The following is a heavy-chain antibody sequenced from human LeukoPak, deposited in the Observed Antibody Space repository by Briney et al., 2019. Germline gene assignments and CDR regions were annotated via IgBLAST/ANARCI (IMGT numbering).Heavy chain of an antibody. Sequence: ASVKVSCKASGYTFIAYYMHWVRQAPGQGLEWMGWINSNSGDTNYAQKFQGRVTMTRDTSISTAYMDLSWLRSDDTAVYYCARAGDIVVPPSSMGIHYWGQGTLVTVSS. D-gene: IGHD2-2*01. CDR2: INSNSGDT. CDR1: GYTFIAYY. J-gene: IGHJ4*02. CDR3: ARAGDIVVPPSSMGIHY. V-gene: IGHV1-2*02.